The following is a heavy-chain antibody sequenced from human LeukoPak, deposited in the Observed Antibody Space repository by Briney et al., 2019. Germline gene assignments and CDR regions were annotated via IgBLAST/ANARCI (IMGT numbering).Heavy chain of an antibody. V-gene: IGHV3-23*01. Sequence: PGGSLRLSCAASGFTFSSCAMSWVRQAPGKGLEWVSAISGSGGSTYYADSVKGRFTISRDNSKNTLYLQMNSLRAEDTAVYYCAKGSGVVVVAAITFDYWGQGTLVTVSS. CDR2: ISGSGGST. D-gene: IGHD2-15*01. CDR1: GFTFSSCA. J-gene: IGHJ4*02. CDR3: AKGSGVVVVAAITFDY.